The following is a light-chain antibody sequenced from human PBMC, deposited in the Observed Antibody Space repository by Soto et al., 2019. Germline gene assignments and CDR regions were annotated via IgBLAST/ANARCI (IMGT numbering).Light chain of an antibody. CDR1: RNDIGTYTY. V-gene: IGLV2-14*01. Sequence: QSALTQPASVSGSPGQSITLSCTGTRNDIGTYTYVSWYQHHPGKAPKLLIYEVSDQPSGVSNRFSGSKSGNTASLTISGLQAEDEADYYCSSYTNSIAVFGGGTKLTVL. CDR2: EVS. CDR3: SSYTNSIAV. J-gene: IGLJ3*02.